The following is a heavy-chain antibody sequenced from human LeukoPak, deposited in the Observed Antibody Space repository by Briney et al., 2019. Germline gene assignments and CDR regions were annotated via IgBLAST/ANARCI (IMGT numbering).Heavy chain of an antibody. CDR3: ARVRGSGSYFADS. CDR1: GFTVNSNY. D-gene: IGHD1-26*01. J-gene: IGHJ4*02. Sequence: GGSLRLSCAASGFTVNSNYMSWVRQAPGKGLEWVSVIYSGGSTYYADSVKGRFTISRDNSKNTLYLQMNSLRAEDTAVYYCARVRGSGSYFADSWGQGTLVTVSS. CDR2: IYSGGST. V-gene: IGHV3-66*01.